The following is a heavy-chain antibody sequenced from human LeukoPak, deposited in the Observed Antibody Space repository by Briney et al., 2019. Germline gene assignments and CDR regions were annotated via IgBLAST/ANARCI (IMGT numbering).Heavy chain of an antibody. J-gene: IGHJ4*02. Sequence: PGGSLRLSCAASGFTFSSYWMSWVRQAPGKGLEWVANIKQDGSEKYYVDSVKGPFTISRDNAKNSMYLQMNRLRAEDTAVYLCARYLDYYGSGSYFDYWGQGTLVTVSS. D-gene: IGHD3-10*01. V-gene: IGHV3-7*03. CDR2: IKQDGSEK. CDR1: GFTFSSYW. CDR3: ARYLDYYGSGSYFDY.